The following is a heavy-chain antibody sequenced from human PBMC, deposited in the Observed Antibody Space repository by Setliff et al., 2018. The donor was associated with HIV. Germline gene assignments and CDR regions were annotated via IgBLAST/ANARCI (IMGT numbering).Heavy chain of an antibody. CDR1: GYTFTNSD. V-gene: IGHV1-69*13. D-gene: IGHD3-10*01. J-gene: IGHJ6*03. CDR2: ITPIFGTT. Sequence: SVKVSCKASGYTFTNSDINWVRQATGQGLEWMGGITPIFGTTKYAQKFQGRVTITADESRTTAYLDLNSLRSEDTAVYYCATAGEMATIGYSYYYMGVWGKGTTVTVSS. CDR3: ATAGEMATIGYSYYYMGV.